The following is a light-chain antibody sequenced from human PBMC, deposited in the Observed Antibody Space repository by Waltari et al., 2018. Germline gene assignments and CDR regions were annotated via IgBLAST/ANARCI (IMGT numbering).Light chain of an antibody. V-gene: IGKV3-11*01. CDR3: QQRNTWPTVT. CDR1: QSVSIY. CDR2: HAS. J-gene: IGKJ4*01. Sequence: EVVFPQSPATLSLSPGERATLSCRASQSVSIYLVWYQQKPGQAPRLLISHASNRSTGIPARFSGGGAGTDFTLTISSLEPEDSAVYYCQQRNTWPTVTFGGGTKVEIK.